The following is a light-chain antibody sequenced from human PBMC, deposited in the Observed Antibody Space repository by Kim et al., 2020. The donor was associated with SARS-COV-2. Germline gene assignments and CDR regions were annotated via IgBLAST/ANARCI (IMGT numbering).Light chain of an antibody. CDR3: QHYMRFPYT. Sequence: DIQMTQSPSTLSASVGDRVTITCRASQIINTYLAWYQQRPGKAPNLLIYQASSLQIGVPSRFSGSGSGAEFTLTISSLQPDDFATYYCQHYMRFPYTFGQGTKLEI. V-gene: IGKV1-5*03. CDR2: QAS. CDR1: QIINTY. J-gene: IGKJ2*01.